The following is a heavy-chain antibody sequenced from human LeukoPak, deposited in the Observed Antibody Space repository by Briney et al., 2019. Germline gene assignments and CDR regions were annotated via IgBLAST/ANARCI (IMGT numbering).Heavy chain of an antibody. D-gene: IGHD4-17*01. CDR3: ARDSDYGDYVFLDY. CDR2: ISAYNGNT. CDR1: GYTFTSYG. V-gene: IGHV1-18*01. J-gene: IGHJ4*02. Sequence: GASVKVSCKASGYTFTSYGISWVRQAPGQGLEWMGCISAYNGNTNYAQKLQGRVTMTTDTSTSTAYMELRSLRSDDTAVYYCARDSDYGDYVFLDYWGQGTLVTVSS.